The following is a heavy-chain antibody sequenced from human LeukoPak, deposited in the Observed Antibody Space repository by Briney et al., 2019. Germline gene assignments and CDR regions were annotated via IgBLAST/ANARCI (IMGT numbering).Heavy chain of an antibody. CDR1: GFTFSSYA. J-gene: IGHJ6*03. D-gene: IGHD2-15*01. V-gene: IGHV3-23*01. Sequence: PGGSLRLSCAASGFTFSSYAMSWVRQAPGKGLEWVSAISGSGGSTYYADSVKGRFTISRDNSKNTLYLQMNSLRAKDTAVYYCAKVPNCSGGSCYSYYYYYMDVWGKGTTVTVSS. CDR3: AKVPNCSGGSCYSYYYYYMDV. CDR2: ISGSGGST.